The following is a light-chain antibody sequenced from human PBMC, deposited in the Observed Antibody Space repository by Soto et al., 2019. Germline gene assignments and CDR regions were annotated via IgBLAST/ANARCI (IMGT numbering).Light chain of an antibody. CDR2: GAS. CDR1: QSVSSN. Sequence: EIVMTQSPATLSVSPGEGATLSCRASQSVSSNLAWYQHKRGQAPRLLIYGASTRATGIPARFSGSGSGTEFTLSISSLQSEDFAFYYCQHYNSRPLTFGGGTKVDIK. CDR3: QHYNSRPLT. V-gene: IGKV3-15*01. J-gene: IGKJ4*01.